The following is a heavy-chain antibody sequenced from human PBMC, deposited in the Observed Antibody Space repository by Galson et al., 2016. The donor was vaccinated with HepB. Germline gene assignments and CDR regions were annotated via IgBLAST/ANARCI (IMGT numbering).Heavy chain of an antibody. J-gene: IGHJ5*02. Sequence: SVKVSCKASGGAFSNYAISWVRQAPGQGLEWMGGIIPIFGSANYAQRFQGRVSITADASTSTAYMELSSLRSEDTAVYYCARSGRRFLQNWFDPWGQGTLVSVSS. CDR1: GGAFSNYA. V-gene: IGHV1-69*13. D-gene: IGHD3-3*01. CDR3: ARSGRRFLQNWFDP. CDR2: IIPIFGSA.